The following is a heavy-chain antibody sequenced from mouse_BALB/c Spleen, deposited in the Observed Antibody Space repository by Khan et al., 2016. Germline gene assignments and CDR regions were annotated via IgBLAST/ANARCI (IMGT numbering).Heavy chain of an antibody. CDR3: VRVDYYPYAMDC. CDR2: IRSKSNNYAT. CDR1: GFTFKTYA. D-gene: IGHD1-1*01. V-gene: IGHV10-1*02. Sequence: EVQLVESGGGLVQPKGSSKLSCAASGFTFKTYAMNWVRQAPGKGLEWVARIRSKSNNYATYYAESVKDRFTISRDDAQSMLYLQMNNLKTEDTAMYYCVRVDYYPYAMDCWGQGSSVTVSS. J-gene: IGHJ4*01.